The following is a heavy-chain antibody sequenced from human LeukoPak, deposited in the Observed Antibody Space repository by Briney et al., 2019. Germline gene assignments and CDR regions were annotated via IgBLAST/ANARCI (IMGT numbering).Heavy chain of an antibody. CDR2: ISSSSSYI. D-gene: IGHD6-19*01. CDR3: AGDAFLYGWFAMYYYYYGMDV. J-gene: IGHJ6*02. Sequence: GGSLRLSCAASGFTFSSYSMNWVRQAPGKGLEWVSSISSSSSYIYYADSVKGRFTISRDNAKNSLYLQMNSLRAEDTAVYYCAGDAFLYGWFAMYYYYYGMDVWGQGTTVTVSS. V-gene: IGHV3-21*01. CDR1: GFTFSSYS.